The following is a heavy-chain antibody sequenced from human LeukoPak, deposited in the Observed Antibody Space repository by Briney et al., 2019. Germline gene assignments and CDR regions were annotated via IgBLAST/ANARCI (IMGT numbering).Heavy chain of an antibody. CDR1: GFTFSAYG. CDR2: IRYDGSNK. D-gene: IGHD6-13*01. Sequence: GGSLRLSCAASGFTFSAYGTHWVRQAPVKGLEWVAFIRYDGSNKYYPDSVRGRFTVSRDNSKNTLYLQMNSLRPEDTAVYYCAKVLGEYSIRSKPLDTWGQGILVTVSS. CDR3: AKVLGEYSIRSKPLDT. J-gene: IGHJ5*02. V-gene: IGHV3-30*02.